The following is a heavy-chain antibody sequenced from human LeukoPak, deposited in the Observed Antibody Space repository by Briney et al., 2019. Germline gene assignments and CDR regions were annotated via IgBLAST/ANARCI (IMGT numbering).Heavy chain of an antibody. CDR2: INPNTGGT. J-gene: IGHJ4*02. CDR3: ARESMAIQVGFDS. Sequence: ASVKVSCKASGYTFTGFFMHWVRQAPGQGLEWMGWINPNTGGTNYAQTFQGRVTMTRDTSISTVCMELSGLRSEDTALYFCARESMAIQVGFDSWGQGSLVTVSS. CDR1: GYTFTGFF. V-gene: IGHV1-2*02. D-gene: IGHD3-16*01.